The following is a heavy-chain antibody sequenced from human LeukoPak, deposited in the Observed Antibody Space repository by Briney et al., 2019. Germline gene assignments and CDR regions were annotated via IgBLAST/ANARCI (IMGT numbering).Heavy chain of an antibody. D-gene: IGHD2-21*02. CDR1: GYTFTVYY. V-gene: IGHV1-2*02. CDR3: ARGVLLQGRGAFDI. CDR2: VIPNSGGT. Sequence: GASAKVFCKASGYTFTVYYIHWLRQAPGQSLELMGWVIPNSGGTNYAQNFPSRVTITRDASISTAYMELSSLTCDDPAIYYVARGVLLQGRGAFDIWGQGSMVTVSS. J-gene: IGHJ3*02.